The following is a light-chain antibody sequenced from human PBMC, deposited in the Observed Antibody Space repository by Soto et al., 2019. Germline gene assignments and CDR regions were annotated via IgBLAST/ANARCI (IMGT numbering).Light chain of an antibody. CDR3: CSYTRSSTWV. J-gene: IGLJ3*02. V-gene: IGLV2-14*01. Sequence: QSALTQPASASGSPGQSIAISCTGTSSDVGGYNYVSWFQHHPGKAPKLMIYEVSSRPSGVSNRFSGSKSGNTASLTISGLQAEDEADYYCCSYTRSSTWVFGGGTKLTVL. CDR1: SSDVGGYNY. CDR2: EVS.